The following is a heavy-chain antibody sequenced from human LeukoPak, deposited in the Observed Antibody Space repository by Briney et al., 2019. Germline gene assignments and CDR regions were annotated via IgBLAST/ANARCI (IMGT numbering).Heavy chain of an antibody. J-gene: IGHJ4*02. V-gene: IGHV3-30*18. D-gene: IGHD6-25*01. CDR2: ISYDGSNK. CDR1: GFTFSSYG. CDR3: AKESGDY. Sequence: GRSLRLSCAASGFTFSSYGMHWVRQAPGKGLEWVAVISYDGSNKYYADSVKGRFTISRDNSKNTLYLQMNSLRAEDTAVYYCAKESGDYWGQGTLVTVSS.